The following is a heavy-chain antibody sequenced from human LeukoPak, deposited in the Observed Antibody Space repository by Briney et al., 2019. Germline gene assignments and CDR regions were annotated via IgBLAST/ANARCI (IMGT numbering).Heavy chain of an antibody. CDR3: AKAKEQWLVPSFDY. J-gene: IGHJ4*02. Sequence: GGSLRLSCTVSGFTFSSYTMHWVRQAPGKGLEWVSGISGGGGTTYYADSVKGRFTISSDNSKNTLYLQMNSLRAEDTAVYYCAKAKEQWLVPSFDYWGQGTLVTVSS. CDR1: GFTFSSYT. D-gene: IGHD6-19*01. V-gene: IGHV3-23*01. CDR2: ISGGGGTT.